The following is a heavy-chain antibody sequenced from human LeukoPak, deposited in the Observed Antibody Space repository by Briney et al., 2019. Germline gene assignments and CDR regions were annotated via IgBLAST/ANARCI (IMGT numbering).Heavy chain of an antibody. D-gene: IGHD3-3*01. Sequence: ASVKVSCKASGYTFTSYGISWVRQAPGQGLEWMGWISAYNGNTNYAQKLQGRVTMTTDTSTSTAYMELSSLRSEDTAVYYCARDPLDFWSGYGRPAPYNWFDPWGQGTLVTVSS. CDR2: ISAYNGNT. V-gene: IGHV1-18*01. CDR1: GYTFTSYG. CDR3: ARDPLDFWSGYGRPAPYNWFDP. J-gene: IGHJ5*02.